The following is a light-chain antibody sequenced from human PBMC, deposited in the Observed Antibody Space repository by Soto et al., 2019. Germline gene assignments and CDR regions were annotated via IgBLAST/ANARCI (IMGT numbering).Light chain of an antibody. CDR2: DAS. J-gene: IGKJ2*01. CDR3: QQYDNHPYT. Sequence: DLQLTPSPSSLSASVGDRVTITCQASQDISNYLNWYQQKPGKAPKLLIYDASNLETGVPSRFSGSGSGTDFTFTISSLQPEDIATYYCQQYDNHPYTFGQGTKVDIK. V-gene: IGKV1-33*01. CDR1: QDISNY.